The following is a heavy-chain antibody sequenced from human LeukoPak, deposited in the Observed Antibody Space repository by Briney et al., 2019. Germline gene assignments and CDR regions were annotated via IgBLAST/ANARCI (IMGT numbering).Heavy chain of an antibody. CDR1: GYTFTGYY. D-gene: IGHD3-22*01. CDR2: INPNSGGT. J-gene: IGHJ3*02. Sequence: ASVKVSCKASGYTFTGYYMHWVRQAPVQGLEWMGRINPNSGGTNYAQKFQGRVTMTRDTSISTAYRELSRLRSDDTGVYYCARAGLYYYDSSGEAFDIWGQGTMVTVSS. CDR3: ARAGLYYYDSSGEAFDI. V-gene: IGHV1-2*05.